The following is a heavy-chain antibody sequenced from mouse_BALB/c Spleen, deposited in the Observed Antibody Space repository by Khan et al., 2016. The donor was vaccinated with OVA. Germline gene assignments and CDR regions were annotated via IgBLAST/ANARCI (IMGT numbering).Heavy chain of an antibody. CDR1: GFTFSSYA. CDR3: ARPPITTVVASSYWFFDV. J-gene: IGHJ1*01. Sequence: VQLKQSGGGLVQPGGSLKLSCAASGFTFSSYAMSWVRQTPEKRLEWVATIRSGDNNTYYPDTVKGRFTISRDNAKNTLYLQMSSLRSEDTAMYYCARPPITTVVASSYWFFDVWGAGTTVTVSS. D-gene: IGHD1-1*01. CDR2: IRSGDNNT. V-gene: IGHV5-9-3*01.